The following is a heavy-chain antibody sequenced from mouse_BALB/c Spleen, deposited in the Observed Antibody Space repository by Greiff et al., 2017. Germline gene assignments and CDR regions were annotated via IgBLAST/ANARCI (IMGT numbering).Heavy chain of an antibody. CDR2: INSNGGST. D-gene: IGHD1-2*01. Sequence: EVKLQESGGGLVQPGGSLKLSCAASGFTFSSYGMSWVRQTPDKRLELVATINSNGGSTYYPDSVKGRFTISRDNAKNTLYLQMSSLKSEDTAMYYCARDLGTTATYAMDYWGQGTSVTVSS. CDR1: GFTFSSYG. V-gene: IGHV5-6-3*01. CDR3: ARDLGTTATYAMDY. J-gene: IGHJ4*01.